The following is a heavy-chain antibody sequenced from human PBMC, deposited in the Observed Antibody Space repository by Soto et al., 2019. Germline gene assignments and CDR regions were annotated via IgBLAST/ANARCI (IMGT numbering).Heavy chain of an antibody. CDR2: ISYDGSNK. CDR1: GFTFSSYA. J-gene: IGHJ4*02. Sequence: GSLRLSCAASGFTFSSYAMHWVRQAPGKGLEWVAVISYDGSNKYYADSVKGRFTISRDNSKNTLYLQMNSLRAEDTAVYYCARDRSISRSGSYYMTFDYWGQGTLVTVSS. D-gene: IGHD3-10*01. V-gene: IGHV3-30-3*01. CDR3: ARDRSISRSGSYYMTFDY.